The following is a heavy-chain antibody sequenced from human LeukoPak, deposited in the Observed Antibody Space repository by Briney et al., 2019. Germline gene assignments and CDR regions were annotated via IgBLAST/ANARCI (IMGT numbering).Heavy chain of an antibody. Sequence: ASVKVSCKASGGTFSSYAISWVRQAPGQGLEWMGGSIPIFGTANYAQKFQGRVTITADESTSPAYMELSSLRAEDTAVYHCARVAARGTIFGVVTDDAFDIWGQGTMVTVSS. CDR1: GGTFSSYA. J-gene: IGHJ3*02. CDR2: SIPIFGTA. CDR3: ARVAARGTIFGVVTDDAFDI. D-gene: IGHD3-3*01. V-gene: IGHV1-69*13.